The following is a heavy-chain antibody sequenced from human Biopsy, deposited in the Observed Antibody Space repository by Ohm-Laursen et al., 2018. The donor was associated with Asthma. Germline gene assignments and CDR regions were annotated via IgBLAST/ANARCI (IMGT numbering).Heavy chain of an antibody. V-gene: IGHV1-2*06. D-gene: IGHD3-16*01. CDR3: ARIKIRIGAGTDRYFDL. CDR1: GYPFTDYS. Sequence: ASVKVSCKASGYPFTDYSVHWVRQAPGQGLEWTGRIDPNSGGTNYAQKFLGRVTMTRDTSVNTAFMVLSRLRSDDTAVYYCARIKIRIGAGTDRYFDLWGRGTLVTVSS. CDR2: IDPNSGGT. J-gene: IGHJ2*01.